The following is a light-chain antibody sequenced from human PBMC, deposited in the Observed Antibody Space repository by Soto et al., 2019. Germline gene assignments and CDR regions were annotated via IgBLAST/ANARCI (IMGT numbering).Light chain of an antibody. CDR3: QKYMNAPRT. V-gene: IGKV1-27*01. CDR2: AAS. Sequence: DIQMTQAPSSLSASVGDRVTITCRASQGISRYLAWYQQRPGKVPKLLIYAASTLQSGVPSRFSGSGSGTDFTLTISSLQPEDVATYYCQKYMNAPRTFGQGTKVDIK. J-gene: IGKJ2*01. CDR1: QGISRY.